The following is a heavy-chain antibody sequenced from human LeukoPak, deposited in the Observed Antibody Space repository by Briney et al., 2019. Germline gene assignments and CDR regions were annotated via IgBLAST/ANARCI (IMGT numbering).Heavy chain of an antibody. Sequence: GASVKVSCKASGYTFTSYDINWVRQATGRGLEWMGWMNPNSGNTGYAQKFQGRVTMTRNTSISTAYMELSSLRSEDTAVYYCARGRVRGDSSSCGYWGQGTLVTVSS. J-gene: IGHJ4*02. CDR2: MNPNSGNT. CDR1: GYTFTSYD. CDR3: ARGRVRGDSSSCGY. D-gene: IGHD6-13*01. V-gene: IGHV1-8*01.